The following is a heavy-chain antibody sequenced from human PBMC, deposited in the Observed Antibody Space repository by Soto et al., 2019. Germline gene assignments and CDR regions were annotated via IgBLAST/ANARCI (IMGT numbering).Heavy chain of an antibody. CDR1: GGSFSGYY. Sequence: QVQLQQWGAGLLKPSETLSLTCAVYGGSFSGYYWSWIRQPPGKGLEWIGEINHSGSTNYNPSLKSRVTISVDTSKNQFSLKLRSVTAADTAVYYCARGEGGLVVVAATGSWFDPWGQGTLVTVSS. CDR3: ARGEGGLVVVAATGSWFDP. D-gene: IGHD2-15*01. V-gene: IGHV4-34*01. J-gene: IGHJ5*02. CDR2: INHSGST.